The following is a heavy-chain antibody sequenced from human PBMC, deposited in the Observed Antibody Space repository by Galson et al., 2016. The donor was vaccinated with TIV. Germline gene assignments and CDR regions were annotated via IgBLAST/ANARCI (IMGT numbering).Heavy chain of an antibody. CDR1: GFTFNLWA. J-gene: IGHJ4*02. CDR2: ITGSGDNA. D-gene: IGHD1-1*01. CDR3: GRGLILGAGATTAAIDY. Sequence: SLRLSCAASGFTFNLWAMSWVRQAPRKGLEWVSSITGSGDNALYADSVKGRLTISRDNSKNTVYLQLTRLRADDTAVYYCGRGLILGAGATTAAIDYWGQGTQVTVSS. V-gene: IGHV3-23*01.